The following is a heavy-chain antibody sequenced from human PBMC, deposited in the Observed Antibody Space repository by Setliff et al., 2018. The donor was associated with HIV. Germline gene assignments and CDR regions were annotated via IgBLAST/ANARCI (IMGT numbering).Heavy chain of an antibody. CDR1: GYTFTSYG. V-gene: IGHV1-18*01. J-gene: IGHJ4*02. CDR2: ISAYNGNT. CDR3: ARGMDYYDTSGYYQYYFDY. D-gene: IGHD3-22*01. Sequence: ASVKVSCKASGYTFTSYGLSWVRQAPGQGLEWMGWISAYNGNTNYAQKLQGRVTMTTDTSISTAYMELSRLRSDDTAVYYCARGMDYYDTSGYYQYYFDYWGQGTLVTVSS.